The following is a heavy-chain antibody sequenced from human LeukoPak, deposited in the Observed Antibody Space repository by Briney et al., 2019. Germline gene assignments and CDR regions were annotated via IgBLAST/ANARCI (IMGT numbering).Heavy chain of an antibody. D-gene: IGHD3-10*01. J-gene: IGHJ5*02. CDR2: ISSSGSTI. CDR1: GFTFSDYY. CDR3: ARDLNRSYYGSGSHNWFDP. Sequence: PGGSLRLSCAASGFTFSDYYMSWIRQAPGKGLEWVSYISSSGSTIYYADSVKGRFTISRDNAKNSLYLQMNSLRAEDTAVYYCARDLNRSYYGSGSHNWFDPWGQGTLVTVSS. V-gene: IGHV3-11*01.